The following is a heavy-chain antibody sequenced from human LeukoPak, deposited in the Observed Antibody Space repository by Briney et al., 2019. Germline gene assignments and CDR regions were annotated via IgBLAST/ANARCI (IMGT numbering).Heavy chain of an antibody. CDR3: ARVMIVEYNWFDP. V-gene: IGHV1-2*02. Sequence: ASVKVSCKASGYTFTGYYMHWVRQAPGQGLEWMGCINPNSGGTKYAQKFQGRATMTRDTSISTAYMGLSRLRSDDTAVYYCARVMIVEYNWFDPWGQGTLVTVSS. CDR1: GYTFTGYY. D-gene: IGHD3-16*01. CDR2: INPNSGGT. J-gene: IGHJ5*02.